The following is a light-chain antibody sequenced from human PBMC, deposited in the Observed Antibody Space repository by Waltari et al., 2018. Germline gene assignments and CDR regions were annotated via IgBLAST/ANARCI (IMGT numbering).Light chain of an antibody. Sequence: QSVLTQPPSASGTPGQRVTISCSGSSSNIGSNYVYWYQRLPGTAPKLLIFGNNHRPAGVPDRFSGSKSGTSASLAISGLRSEDEADYYCAAWDDSLSGPVFGGGTKLTVL. J-gene: IGLJ3*02. V-gene: IGLV1-47*01. CDR1: SSNIGSNY. CDR2: GNN. CDR3: AAWDDSLSGPV.